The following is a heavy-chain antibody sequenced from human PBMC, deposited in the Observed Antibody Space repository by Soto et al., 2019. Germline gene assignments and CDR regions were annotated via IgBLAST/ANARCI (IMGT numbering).Heavy chain of an antibody. D-gene: IGHD2-8*01. V-gene: IGHV3-23*01. Sequence: EVQLLESGGGLVQPGGSLRLSCAASGFTFINNAMTWVSQAPGKGLECVSSRTGSGGATYYSDSVKGRFNISRDNSKNTVYLPMHNLRADDTAMYYCASPANGFFYDAFDTWGQGTMVTVSS. CDR2: RTGSGGAT. CDR1: GFTFINNA. CDR3: ASPANGFFYDAFDT. J-gene: IGHJ3*02.